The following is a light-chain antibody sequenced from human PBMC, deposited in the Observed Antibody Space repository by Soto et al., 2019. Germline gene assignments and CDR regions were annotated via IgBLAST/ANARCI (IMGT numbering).Light chain of an antibody. Sequence: AIRMTQSPSSFSASTGDRVTITCRASQGISSYLAWYQQKPGKAPKLLIYAAYTLQSGVPSRFSGSGSGTDFTLTISCLQSEDFATYYFQQYYSYPFTFGPGTKVDIK. J-gene: IGKJ3*01. V-gene: IGKV1-8*01. CDR1: QGISSY. CDR3: QQYYSYPFT. CDR2: AAY.